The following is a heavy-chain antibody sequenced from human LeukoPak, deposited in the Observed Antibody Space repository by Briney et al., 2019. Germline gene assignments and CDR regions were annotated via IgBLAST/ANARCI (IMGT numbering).Heavy chain of an antibody. V-gene: IGHV3-23*01. D-gene: IGHD1-1*01. CDR3: AKNFAPGNAFYDF. Sequence: PGGSLRLSCAASGFSFSTYAMTWVRQAPGRGLEWVSAIDWTSHYIFYRDSVQGRFTTSRDNSRATLFLQMNSLTAEDSAVYYRAKNFAPGNAFYDFWGQGVLVTVSS. CDR1: GFSFSTYA. J-gene: IGHJ4*02. CDR2: IDWTSHYI.